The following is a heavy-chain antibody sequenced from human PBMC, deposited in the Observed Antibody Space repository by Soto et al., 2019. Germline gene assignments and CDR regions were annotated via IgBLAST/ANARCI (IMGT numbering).Heavy chain of an antibody. J-gene: IGHJ1*01. Sequence: QVQLVESGGGVVQPGRSLRLSCVASGFIFSDYAMHWARQAPGKGLVWVALISPDGGNQYYSESAKVRFTISRDNSKNTLYLQMNDLRPDDTALYYCARENSRIAPRLFQHWGHGSLVTVSS. CDR3: ARENSRIAPRLFQH. CDR1: GFIFSDYA. D-gene: IGHD6-6*01. V-gene: IGHV3-30-3*01. CDR2: ISPDGGNQ.